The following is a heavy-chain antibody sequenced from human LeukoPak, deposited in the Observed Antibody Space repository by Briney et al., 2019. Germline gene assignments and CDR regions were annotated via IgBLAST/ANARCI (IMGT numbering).Heavy chain of an antibody. Sequence: PGGSLRLSCAASGLSSTIYWMHWVRQVPGKGLVWVSRIKLDENTAYYADFVKGRFTTSRDDAKTTVYLQMNSLRADDSAVYYYARDMPFWNWGPGTLVTVSS. CDR2: IKLDENTA. CDR3: ARDMPFWN. CDR1: GLSSTIYW. J-gene: IGHJ4*02. V-gene: IGHV3-74*01. D-gene: IGHD3-3*01.